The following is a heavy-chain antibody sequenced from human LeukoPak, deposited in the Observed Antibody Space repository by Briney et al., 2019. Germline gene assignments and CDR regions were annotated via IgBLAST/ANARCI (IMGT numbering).Heavy chain of an antibody. CDR2: INSDGSST. D-gene: IGHD3-22*01. V-gene: IGHV3-74*01. J-gene: IGHJ3*02. Sequence: GGSLRLSCVASGFTFSSYWMHWVRQAPGKGLVWVSRINSDGSSTSYADSVKGRFTISRDNAKNTLYLQMNSLRAEDTAVYYCAREISPVYYYDSSGYYAGDAFDIWGQGTMVTVSS. CDR1: GFTFSSYW. CDR3: AREISPVYYYDSSGYYAGDAFDI.